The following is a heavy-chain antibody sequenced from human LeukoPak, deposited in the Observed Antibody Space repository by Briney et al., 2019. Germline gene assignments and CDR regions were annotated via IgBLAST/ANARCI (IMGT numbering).Heavy chain of an antibody. V-gene: IGHV1-24*01. CDR3: ATDPGGYVYQFDY. CDR2: FDPEDGET. J-gene: IGHJ4*02. CDR1: GYTLTELS. D-gene: IGHD5-12*01. Sequence: ASVKVSCKVSGYTLTELSMHWVRQAPGKGLEWMGGFDPEDGETIYAQKFQGRVTMTEDTSTNTAYMELSSLGSEDTAVYYCATDPGGYVYQFDYWGQGTLVTVSS.